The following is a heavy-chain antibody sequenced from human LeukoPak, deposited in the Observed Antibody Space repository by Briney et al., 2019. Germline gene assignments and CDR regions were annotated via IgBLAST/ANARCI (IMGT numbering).Heavy chain of an antibody. Sequence: ASVKVSCKASGYTFTSYDINWVRQATGQGLEWMGWINPNSGGTNYAQKFQGRVTMTRDTSISTAYMELSRLRSDDTAVYYCARSPVRGVITDPDYWGQGTLVTVSS. CDR2: INPNSGGT. CDR1: GYTFTSYD. CDR3: ARSPVRGVITDPDY. V-gene: IGHV1-2*02. D-gene: IGHD3-10*01. J-gene: IGHJ4*02.